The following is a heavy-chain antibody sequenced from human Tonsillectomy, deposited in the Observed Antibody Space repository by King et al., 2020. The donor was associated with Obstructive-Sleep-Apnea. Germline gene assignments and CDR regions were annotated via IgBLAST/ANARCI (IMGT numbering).Heavy chain of an antibody. J-gene: IGHJ4*02. CDR1: GFTFSSYG. Sequence: VQLVESGGGVVQPGGSLRLSCAASGFTFSSYGMHWVRQAPGKGLEWVAFIRYDGSNKYYADSVKGRFTISRDNSKNTLYLQMNSLRAEDTAVYYCAKDMDYDSSAKSWGGFDYWGQGTLVTVSS. CDR3: AKDMDYDSSAKSWGGFDY. CDR2: IRYDGSNK. D-gene: IGHD3-22*01. V-gene: IGHV3-30*02.